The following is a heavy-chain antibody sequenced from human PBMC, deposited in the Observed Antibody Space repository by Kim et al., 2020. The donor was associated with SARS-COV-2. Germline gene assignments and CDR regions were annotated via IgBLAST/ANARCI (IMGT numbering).Heavy chain of an antibody. Sequence: GGSLRLSCAASGFTFSSYAMHWVRQAPGKGLEWVAVIWYDGSNKYYADSVKGRFTISRDNSKNTLYLQMNSLRAEDTAVYYCAKGPVLEYDSSGYDYYFDYWGQGTLVTVSS. D-gene: IGHD3-22*01. CDR2: IWYDGSNK. CDR3: AKGPVLEYDSSGYDYYFDY. CDR1: GFTFSSYA. J-gene: IGHJ4*02. V-gene: IGHV3-33*06.